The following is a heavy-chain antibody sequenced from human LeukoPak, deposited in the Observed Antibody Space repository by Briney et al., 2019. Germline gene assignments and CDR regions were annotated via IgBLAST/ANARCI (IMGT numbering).Heavy chain of an antibody. CDR1: GFTFSDYY. CDR2: ISSSGNSI. J-gene: IGHJ4*02. D-gene: IGHD2-2*01. V-gene: IGHV3-11*01. CDR3: ARLGTRYCSSTSCHSQFDY. Sequence: AGGSLRLSCAASGFTFSDYYMSWIRQAPGKGLEWVSYISSSGNSISYADSVKGRFTISRDNAKNSLYLQMNSLRAEDTALYYCARLGTRYCSSTSCHSQFDYWGKGTMVTVSS.